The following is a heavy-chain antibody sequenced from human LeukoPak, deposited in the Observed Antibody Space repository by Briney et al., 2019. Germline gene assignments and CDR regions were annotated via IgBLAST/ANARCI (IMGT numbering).Heavy chain of an antibody. Sequence: SETLSLTCTVSGGSMSSYYWSWIEQPPGKGLEWVGYIYYSGITNYNSSLKSRVTISVDTSKNQFSLQLTSLTAADTAVYYCARSQNYYDSSGYRAYFDYWGQGTLVTVSS. CDR3: ARSQNYYDSSGYRAYFDY. V-gene: IGHV4-59*01. CDR1: GGSMSSYY. J-gene: IGHJ4*02. CDR2: IYYSGIT. D-gene: IGHD3-22*01.